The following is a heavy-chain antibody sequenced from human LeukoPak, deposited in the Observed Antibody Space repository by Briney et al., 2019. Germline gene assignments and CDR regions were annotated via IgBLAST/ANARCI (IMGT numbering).Heavy chain of an antibody. CDR3: ARDNPTGVGVSMDV. Sequence: GGSLRLSCAASGFIDSSSYMTWVRQAPGKGLEWVSLIYIGNTTYYADSVKGRFTISRDNSKNTLYLQMNSLRAEDTALYYCARDNPTGVGVSMDVWGKGTMVTASS. D-gene: IGHD1-1*01. CDR2: IYIGNTT. CDR1: GFIDSSSY. V-gene: IGHV3-53*01. J-gene: IGHJ6*03.